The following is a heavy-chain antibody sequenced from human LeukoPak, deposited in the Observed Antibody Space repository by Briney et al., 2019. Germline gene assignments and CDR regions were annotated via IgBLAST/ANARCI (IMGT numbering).Heavy chain of an antibody. Sequence: PGGSLRLSCAASGFTVSSHYMSWVRQAPGKGLGWGSVIYSGGNTYYADSVKGRFTISRDNSKNTLYLQMNSLRVEDTAVYYCARGDYGDSSGGYYFDYWGQGTLVTVSS. D-gene: IGHD4-17*01. CDR1: GFTVSSHY. V-gene: IGHV3-53*01. CDR2: IYSGGNT. J-gene: IGHJ4*02. CDR3: ARGDYGDSSGGYYFDY.